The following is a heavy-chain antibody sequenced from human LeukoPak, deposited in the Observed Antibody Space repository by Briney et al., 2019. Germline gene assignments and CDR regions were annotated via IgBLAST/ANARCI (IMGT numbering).Heavy chain of an antibody. CDR2: TYYSGST. Sequence: SETLSLTCTVSGGSISSYYWSWIRQPPGKGLEWIGYTYYSGSTNYNPSLKSRVTISVDTSKNQFSLKLSSVTAADTAVYYCASSHVDTAMVHNFDYWGQGTLVTVSS. CDR1: GGSISSYY. D-gene: IGHD5-18*01. CDR3: ASSHVDTAMVHNFDY. J-gene: IGHJ4*02. V-gene: IGHV4-59*08.